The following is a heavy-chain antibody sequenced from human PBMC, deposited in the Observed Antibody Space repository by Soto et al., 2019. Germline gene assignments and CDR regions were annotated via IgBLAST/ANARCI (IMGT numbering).Heavy chain of an antibody. Sequence: GGSLRLSCAASGFTFSGSAMHWVRQASGKGLEWVGRIRSKANSYATAYAASVKGRFTTSRDDSKNTAYLQMNSLKTEDTAVYYCTRLTYYYDSSGYYSLAFDIWGQGTMVTVSS. CDR2: IRSKANSYAT. J-gene: IGHJ3*02. V-gene: IGHV3-73*01. D-gene: IGHD3-22*01. CDR1: GFTFSGSA. CDR3: TRLTYYYDSSGYYSLAFDI.